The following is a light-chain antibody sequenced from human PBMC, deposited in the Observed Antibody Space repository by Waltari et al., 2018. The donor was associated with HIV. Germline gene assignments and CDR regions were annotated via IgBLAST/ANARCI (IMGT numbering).Light chain of an antibody. CDR2: DVS. V-gene: IGLV2-11*01. CDR3: CSYAGSYTWV. J-gene: IGLJ3*02. CDR1: SSAVGGYND. Sequence: QSALTQPRSVSGSLGQSVTRPCTGTSSAVGGYNDVSWYQQHPGTAPKLLMYDVSTRPSGVPDRFSGSKSGNTASLTISGLQAEDEADYYCCSYAGSYTWVFGGGTKLTVL.